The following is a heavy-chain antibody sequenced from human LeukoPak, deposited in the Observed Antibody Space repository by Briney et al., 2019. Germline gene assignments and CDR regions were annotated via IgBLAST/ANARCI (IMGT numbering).Heavy chain of an antibody. Sequence: SETLSLTCTVSGGSISSSTYYWGWIRQPPGKGLEWIGNIYYSGRTYYNPSLKSRVTISVDTSKNHFSLKLSSVTAPDTAVYYCVWGSAWYYFDYWGQGTLVTVSS. J-gene: IGHJ4*02. CDR3: VWGSAWYYFDY. V-gene: IGHV4-39*02. CDR1: GGSISSSTYY. D-gene: IGHD6-19*01. CDR2: IYYSGRT.